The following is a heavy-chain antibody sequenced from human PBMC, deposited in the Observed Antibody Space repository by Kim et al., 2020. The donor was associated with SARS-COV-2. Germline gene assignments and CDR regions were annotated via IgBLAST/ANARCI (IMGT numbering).Heavy chain of an antibody. CDR3: ARGEAGPPPFDY. J-gene: IGHJ4*02. CDR2: ISSSSSYI. Sequence: GGSLRLSCAASGFTFSSYSMNWVRQAPGKGLEWVSSISSSSSYIYYADSVKGRFTISRDNAKNSLYLQMNSLRAEDTAVYYCARGEAGPPPFDYWGQGTLVTVSS. D-gene: IGHD6-13*01. CDR1: GFTFSSYS. V-gene: IGHV3-21*01.